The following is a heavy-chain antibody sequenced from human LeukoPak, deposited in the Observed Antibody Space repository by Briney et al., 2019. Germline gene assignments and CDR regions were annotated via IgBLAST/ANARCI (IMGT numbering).Heavy chain of an antibody. CDR3: ARERSGYPGSLGAFDI. CDR2: INPNSGDT. J-gene: IGHJ3*02. Sequence: ASVKVSCKASGYTFTGYYMHWVRQAPGQGLEWMGWINPNSGDTNYAQKFQGRVTMTRDTSIRTGYVELSSLRSDDTAVYYCARERSGYPGSLGAFDIWGQGTMVTVSS. D-gene: IGHD3-22*01. CDR1: GYTFTGYY. V-gene: IGHV1-2*02.